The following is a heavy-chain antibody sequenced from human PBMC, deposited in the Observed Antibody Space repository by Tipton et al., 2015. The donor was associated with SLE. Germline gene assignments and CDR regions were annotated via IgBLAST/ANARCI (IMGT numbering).Heavy chain of an antibody. Sequence: SLRLSCAASGFTFSSYWMSWVRQAPGKGLEWVAVIWYDGSNKYYADSVKGRFTISRDNSKNTLYLQMNSLRAEDTAVYYCAKVWVPYSSADHYFDYWGQGTLVTVSS. CDR3: AKVWVPYSSADHYFDY. D-gene: IGHD6-19*01. CDR2: IWYDGSNK. J-gene: IGHJ4*02. V-gene: IGHV3-33*06. CDR1: GFTFSSYW.